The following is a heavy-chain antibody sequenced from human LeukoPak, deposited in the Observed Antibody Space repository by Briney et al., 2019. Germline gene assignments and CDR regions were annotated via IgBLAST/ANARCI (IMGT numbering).Heavy chain of an antibody. D-gene: IGHD3-3*01. CDR2: INPNSGGT. CDR1: GYTFTGYY. V-gene: IGHV1-2*02. J-gene: IGHJ4*02. CDR3: ARDLRRVTIFGVVPGY. Sequence: ASVKVSCRASGYTFTGYYIHWVRQAPGQGLEWMGWINPNSGGTNYAQKFQGRVTMTRDTSISTAYMELSRLRSDDTAVYYCARDLRRVTIFGVVPGYWGQGTLVTVSS.